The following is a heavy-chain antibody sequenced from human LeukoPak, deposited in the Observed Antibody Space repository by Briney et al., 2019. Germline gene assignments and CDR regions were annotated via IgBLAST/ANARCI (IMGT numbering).Heavy chain of an antibody. CDR1: GFTFSNYA. CDR2: ISSDGGST. V-gene: IGHV3-64*04. Sequence: PGGSLRLSCSASGFTFSNYAMHWVRQAPGKGLEYVSVISSDGGSTYYADSVKGRFTISGDNAKNTLYLQMNSLRAEDTAVYYCARDPDSSGWSSFEYWGQGTLVTVSS. J-gene: IGHJ4*02. CDR3: ARDPDSSGWSSFEY. D-gene: IGHD6-19*01.